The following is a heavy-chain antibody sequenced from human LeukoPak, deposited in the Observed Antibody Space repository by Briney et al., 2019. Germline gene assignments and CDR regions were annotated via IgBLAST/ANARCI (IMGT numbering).Heavy chain of an antibody. D-gene: IGHD6-19*01. CDR2: NNHSGYT. V-gene: IGHV4-34*01. CDR1: GVPFSNYY. Sequence: SESLSLTCAVSGVPFSNYYWRRVRQFTNQGLEYTAVNNHSGYTNYNPVMKSRVTISIDPQKNQFSLMLTSVTAADSGVYFCTRAVAGHPDWGQGTLVTVSS. J-gene: IGHJ4*02. CDR3: TRAVAGHPD.